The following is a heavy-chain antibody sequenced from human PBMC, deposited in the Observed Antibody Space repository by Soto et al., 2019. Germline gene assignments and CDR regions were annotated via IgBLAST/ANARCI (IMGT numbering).Heavy chain of an antibody. Sequence: GGSLRLSCAASGITFSSYWMSWVRQAPGKGLEWVANIKQDGSEKYYVDSVKGRFTISRDNAKNSLYLQMSSLRAEDTAMYYCARVGPYGDYVEYYYYYMDVWGKGTTVTVSS. CDR2: IKQDGSEK. CDR3: ARVGPYGDYVEYYYYYMDV. V-gene: IGHV3-7*01. CDR1: GITFSSYW. D-gene: IGHD4-17*01. J-gene: IGHJ6*03.